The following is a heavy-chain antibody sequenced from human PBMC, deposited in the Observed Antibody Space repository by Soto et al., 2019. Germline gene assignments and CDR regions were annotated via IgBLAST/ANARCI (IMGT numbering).Heavy chain of an antibody. D-gene: IGHD4-17*01. CDR2: ISSSSYI. CDR3: ARVTVMEFFYYYYGMDV. Sequence: GGSLRLSCAASGFTFSSYSMSWVRQAPGKGLEWVSSISSSSYIYYADSVKGRFTISRDNAKNSLYLQMNSLRAEDTAVYYCARVTVMEFFYYYYGMDVWGQGTTVTVSS. CDR1: GFTFSSYS. J-gene: IGHJ6*02. V-gene: IGHV3-21*01.